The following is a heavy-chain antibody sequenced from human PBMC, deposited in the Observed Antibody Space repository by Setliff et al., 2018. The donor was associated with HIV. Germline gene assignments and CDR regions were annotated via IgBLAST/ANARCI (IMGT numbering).Heavy chain of an antibody. CDR2: INWNGAIT. Sequence: LSLTCTVSGGSISSYYWTWVRQRPGKGLEWVSGINWNGAITGYADSVKGRFTISRDNAKNSLHLQMNSLRAEDAAFYYCAREAYDVLTPHAHIDYWGQGVLVTVSS. CDR3: AREAYDVLTPHAHIDY. CDR1: GGSISSYY. J-gene: IGHJ4*02. V-gene: IGHV3-20*04. D-gene: IGHD3-9*01.